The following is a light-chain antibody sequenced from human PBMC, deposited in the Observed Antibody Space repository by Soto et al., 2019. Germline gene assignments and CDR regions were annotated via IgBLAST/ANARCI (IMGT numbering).Light chain of an antibody. J-gene: IGKJ3*01. CDR2: GAS. V-gene: IGKV3-20*01. Sequence: EIVLTQSPGTLSLSPGERATLSCRASQSVSSSYLAWYQQKPGQAPRLLIYGASSRATGIPDRFSGSGSGTDFTVTISRLEPEDFAVYYCQQYGSSPPTFGPGTNVDIK. CDR3: QQYGSSPPT. CDR1: QSVSSSY.